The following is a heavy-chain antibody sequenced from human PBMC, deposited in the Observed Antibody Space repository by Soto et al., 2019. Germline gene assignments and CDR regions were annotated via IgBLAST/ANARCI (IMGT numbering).Heavy chain of an antibody. CDR2: ISKSSGYI. J-gene: IGHJ4*02. D-gene: IGHD6-6*01. Sequence: GGSLRLSCAASGFTFSSYSMNWVRQAPGKGLEWVSSISKSSGYIYYADSVKGGLTISRDNAKNSLYLQMNSLRAEDTAVYYCATEYSSSSDYWGQGTLVTVSS. CDR3: ATEYSSSSDY. V-gene: IGHV3-21*01. CDR1: GFTFSSYS.